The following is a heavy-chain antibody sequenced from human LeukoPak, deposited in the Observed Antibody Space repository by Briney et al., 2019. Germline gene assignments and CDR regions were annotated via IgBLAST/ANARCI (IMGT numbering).Heavy chain of an antibody. CDR1: GYTFTSYG. CDR3: ARGGLVWELPGSSFDY. Sequence: GASVKVSCKTSGYTFTSYGISWVRQAPGQGLEWMGWINAYNGNTNYAQNLQGRVTMTTDTSTGTAYMELRSLRSDDTAVYFCARGGLVWELPGSSFDYWGQGTLVTVSS. CDR2: INAYNGNT. D-gene: IGHD1-26*01. V-gene: IGHV1-18*01. J-gene: IGHJ4*02.